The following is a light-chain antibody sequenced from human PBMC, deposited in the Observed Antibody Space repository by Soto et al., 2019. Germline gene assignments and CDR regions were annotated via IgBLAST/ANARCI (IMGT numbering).Light chain of an antibody. V-gene: IGKV3-11*01. J-gene: IGKJ4*01. CDR1: QSVSYY. CDR2: DAS. Sequence: IFLTQSPATLSLSPGERATLSCRASQSVSYYLAWYQQKPGQAPRLLIYDASNRAAGIPARFSGSGSGADFTLTISSLEPEDFAIYYCQQRANWPLTFGGGTKVDIK. CDR3: QQRANWPLT.